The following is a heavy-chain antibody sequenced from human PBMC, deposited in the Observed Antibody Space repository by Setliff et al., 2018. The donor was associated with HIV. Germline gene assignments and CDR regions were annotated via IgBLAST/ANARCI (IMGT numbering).Heavy chain of an antibody. CDR3: ARAAAGNTGPFDL. CDR2: IYHSGST. Sequence: SETLSLTCAVSGYSISSGYYWGWVRQSPGKGLEWIGSIYHSGSTHYNPSLKSRVTMSVDTSKNQFSLKLSSVTAADTAVYYCARAAAGNTGPFDLWGQGSPVTVSS. J-gene: IGHJ4*02. D-gene: IGHD4-17*01. CDR1: GYSISSGYY. V-gene: IGHV4-38-2*01.